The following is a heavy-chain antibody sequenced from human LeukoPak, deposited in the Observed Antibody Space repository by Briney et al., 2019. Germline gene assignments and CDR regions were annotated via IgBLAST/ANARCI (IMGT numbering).Heavy chain of an antibody. V-gene: IGHV3-11*04. CDR1: GFTFSDYY. CDR3: ARDPKQDIVVVPALGWFDP. J-gene: IGHJ5*02. D-gene: IGHD2-2*01. Sequence: GGSLRLSCAASGFTFSDYYMSWIRQAPGKGLEWVSYISSSGSTIYYADSVKGRFTISRDNAKNSLYLQMNSLRAEDTAVYYCARDPKQDIVVVPALGWFDPWGQGTLVTVSS. CDR2: ISSSGSTI.